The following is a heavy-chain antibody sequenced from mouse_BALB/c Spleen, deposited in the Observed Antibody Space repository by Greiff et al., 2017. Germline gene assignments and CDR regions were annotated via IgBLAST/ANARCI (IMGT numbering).Heavy chain of an antibody. D-gene: IGHD2-2*01. CDR2: INSNGGST. J-gene: IGHJ3*01. CDR1: GFTFSSYG. Sequence: VPVVESGGGLVQPGGSLNLSCAASGFTFSSYGMSWVRQTPDKRLELVATINSNGGSTYYPDSVKGRFTISRDKAKNTLYLQMSSLKSEDTAMYYCTREGDGYEIAYWGQGTLVTVSA. V-gene: IGHV5-6-3*01. CDR3: TREGDGYEIAY.